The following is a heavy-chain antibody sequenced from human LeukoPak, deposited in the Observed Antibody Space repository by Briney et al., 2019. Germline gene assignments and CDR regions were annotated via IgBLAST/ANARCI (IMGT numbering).Heavy chain of an antibody. CDR1: GFTFSSYA. J-gene: IGHJ4*02. Sequence: PGGSLRLSCAASGFTFSSYAMSWVRQAPGKGLEWVSAISGSGGSAYYADSVKGRFTISRDNSKNTLYLQMNSLRAEDTAVYYCAKCLNILTGYFDYWGQGTLVTVSS. D-gene: IGHD3-9*01. CDR2: ISGSGGSA. V-gene: IGHV3-23*01. CDR3: AKCLNILTGYFDY.